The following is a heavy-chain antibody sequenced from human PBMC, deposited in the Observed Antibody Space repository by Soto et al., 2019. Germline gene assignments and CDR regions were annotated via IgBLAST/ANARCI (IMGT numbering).Heavy chain of an antibody. CDR2: ISDYGSNK. J-gene: IGHJ3*02. CDR3: AFYDADAFDI. CDR1: GFTFSSYG. D-gene: IGHD3-22*01. Sequence: QVQLVESGGGVVQPGRSLRLSCAASGFTFSSYGMHLVRQAPGKGLEWVAVISDYGSNKYYADSVKDRFTISRDNSKNTLYLQMNSLRAEDTAVYYCAFYDADAFDIWGQGTIVTVSS. V-gene: IGHV3-30*03.